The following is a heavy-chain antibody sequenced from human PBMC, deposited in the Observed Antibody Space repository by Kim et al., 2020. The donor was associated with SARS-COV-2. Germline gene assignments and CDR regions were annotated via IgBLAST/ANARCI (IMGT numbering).Heavy chain of an antibody. V-gene: IGHV1-69*04. CDR2: IIPILGIA. Sequence: SVKVSCKASGGTFSSYAISWVRQAPGQGLEWMGRIIPILGIANYAQKFQGRVTITADKSTSTAYMELSSLRSEDTAVYYCARDPSIAVAGTNYYYYYGMDVWGQGTTVTVSS. CDR3: ARDPSIAVAGTNYYYYYGMDV. D-gene: IGHD6-19*01. J-gene: IGHJ6*02. CDR1: GGTFSSYA.